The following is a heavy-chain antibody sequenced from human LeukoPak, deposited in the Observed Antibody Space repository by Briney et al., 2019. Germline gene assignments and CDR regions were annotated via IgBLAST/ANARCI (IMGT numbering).Heavy chain of an antibody. CDR3: ARGLGYYDSSGYYYLDAFDI. CDR1: GGSFSGYY. Sequence: SETLSLTCAVYGGSFSGYYWSWIRQPAGKGLEWIGEINHSGSTNYTPSLKSLVTISVYTSKHQFSLKLSSVTAADTAVYYCARGLGYYDSSGYYYLDAFDIWGQGTMVTVSS. D-gene: IGHD3-22*01. J-gene: IGHJ3*02. V-gene: IGHV4-34*01. CDR2: INHSGST.